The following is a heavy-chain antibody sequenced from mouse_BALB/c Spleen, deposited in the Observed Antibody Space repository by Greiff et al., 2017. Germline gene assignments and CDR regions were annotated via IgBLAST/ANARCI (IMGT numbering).Heavy chain of an antibody. D-gene: IGHD1-1*01. CDR2: INPSNGRT. V-gene: IGHV1S81*02. J-gene: IGHJ3*01. CDR1: GYTFTSYW. CDR3: ARNYGSSAWFAY. Sequence: VQLPQPGAELVKPGASVKLSCKASGYTFTSYWMHWVKQRPGQGLEWIGEINPSNGRTNYNEKFKSKATLTVDKSSSTAYMQLSSLTSEDSAVYYCARNYGSSAWFAYWGQGTLVTVSA.